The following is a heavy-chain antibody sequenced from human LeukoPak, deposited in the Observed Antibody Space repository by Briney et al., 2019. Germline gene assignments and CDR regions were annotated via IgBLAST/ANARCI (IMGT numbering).Heavy chain of an antibody. J-gene: IGHJ3*02. D-gene: IGHD6-19*01. V-gene: IGHV3-21*01. CDR1: GFTFTTSA. CDR2: ISSSSSYI. CDR3: ARDSDSSGWCSMRAFDI. Sequence: PGGSLRLSCAASGFTFTTSAMHWVRQAPGKGLEWVSSISSSSSYIYYADSVKGRFTISRDNAKNSLYLQMNSLRAEDTAVYYCARDSDSSGWCSMRAFDIWGQGTMVTVSS.